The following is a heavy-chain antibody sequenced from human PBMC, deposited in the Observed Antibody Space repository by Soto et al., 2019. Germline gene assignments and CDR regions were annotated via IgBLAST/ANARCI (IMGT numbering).Heavy chain of an antibody. CDR3: ARKSLIRGDGMDV. J-gene: IGHJ6*02. CDR1: GYTFTSYD. V-gene: IGHV1-18*01. Sequence: QVQLVQSGAEVKKPGASVKVSCKASGYTFTSYDISWVRQAPGQGLEWMGWISAYNGNTNYAPKLQGRVTMTTDTSTSTADMEMRRLRSDDTAVYYCARKSLIRGDGMDVWGQGTTVTVSS. D-gene: IGHD3-10*01. CDR2: ISAYNGNT.